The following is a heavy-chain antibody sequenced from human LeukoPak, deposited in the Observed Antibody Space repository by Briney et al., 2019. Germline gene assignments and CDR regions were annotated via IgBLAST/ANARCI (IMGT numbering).Heavy chain of an antibody. CDR3: ARVDPHSSGYYYPFDY. D-gene: IGHD3-22*01. CDR2: IYHSGST. V-gene: IGHV4-30-2*01. CDR1: GGPISSGGYS. Sequence: SETLSLTCAVSGGPISSGGYSWSWIRQPPGKGLEWIGYIYHSGSTYYNPSLKSRVTISVDRSKNQFSLRLSSVTAADTAVYYCARVDPHSSGYYYPFDYWGQGTLVTVSS. J-gene: IGHJ4*02.